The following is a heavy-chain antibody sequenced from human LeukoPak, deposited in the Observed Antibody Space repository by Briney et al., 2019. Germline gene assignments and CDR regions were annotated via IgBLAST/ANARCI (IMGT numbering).Heavy chain of an antibody. V-gene: IGHV3-30*03. CDR3: ARGTSSVAARSYAFDI. D-gene: IGHD6-6*01. J-gene: IGHJ3*02. CDR2: ISYDGSNK. CDR1: GFTFSSYG. Sequence: PGGSLRLSCAASGFTFSSYGMHWVRQAPGKGLEWVAVISYDGSNKYYADSVKGRFTISRDNSKNTLYLQMNSLRAEDTAVYYCARGTSSVAARSYAFDIWGQGTMVTVSS.